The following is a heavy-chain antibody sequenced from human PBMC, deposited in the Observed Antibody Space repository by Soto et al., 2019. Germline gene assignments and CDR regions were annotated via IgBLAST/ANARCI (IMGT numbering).Heavy chain of an antibody. CDR1: GDSVSSSSVA. V-gene: IGHV6-1*01. Sequence: SQTLSLTCAISGDSVSSSSVAWHWIRQSPSRGLEWLGRTYYRSKWYNDYAVSVKSRAIINADTSKNQVSLQLNSVTPEDTAVYYRARQWGYVFAYWGQGTLVTVSS. J-gene: IGHJ4*02. D-gene: IGHD5-18*01. CDR2: TYYRSKWYN. CDR3: ARQWGYVFAY.